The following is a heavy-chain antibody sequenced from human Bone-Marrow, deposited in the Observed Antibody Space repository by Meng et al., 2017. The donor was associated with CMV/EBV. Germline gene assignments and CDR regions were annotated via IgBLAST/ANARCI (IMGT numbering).Heavy chain of an antibody. D-gene: IGHD6-6*01. J-gene: IGHJ5*02. CDR2: IYHSGST. CDR1: GGSISSSNW. V-gene: IGHV4-4*02. Sequence: GSLRLSCAVSGGSISSSNWWSWVRQPPGKGLEWIGEIYHSGSTNYNPSLKSRVTISVDKSKNQFSLKLSSVTAADTAVYYCARGSDGSSSSAWFDPWGQGTLVTVSS. CDR3: ARGSDGSSSSAWFDP.